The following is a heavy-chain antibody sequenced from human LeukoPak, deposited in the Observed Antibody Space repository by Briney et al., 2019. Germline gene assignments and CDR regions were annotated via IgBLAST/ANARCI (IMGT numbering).Heavy chain of an antibody. CDR1: GGTLSSYA. V-gene: IGHV1-69*04. J-gene: IGHJ3*02. CDR2: IIPIFGIA. CDR3: AREGSDGAFDI. Sequence: ASVKVSCKASGGTLSSYAISWVRQAPGQGLEWMGRIIPIFGIANYAQKFQGRVTITADKSTSTAYMELSSLRSEDTAVYYCAREGSDGAFDIWGQGTMVTVSS. D-gene: IGHD6-6*01.